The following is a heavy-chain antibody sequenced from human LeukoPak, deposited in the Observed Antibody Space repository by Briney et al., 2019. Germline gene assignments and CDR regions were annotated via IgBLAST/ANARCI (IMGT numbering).Heavy chain of an antibody. J-gene: IGHJ4*02. D-gene: IGHD2-8*01. CDR1: GYTFIDYT. CDR3: ARGGEEYCTNGVCYVPYYFDS. V-gene: IGHV1-3*01. CDR2: INADNGNT. Sequence: ASVKVSCKASGYTFIDYTMHWLRQAPGQRLEWMGWINADNGNTKYSQKFQGRLTITRDTSARTAYMELSSLRSEDTAVYYCARGGEEYCTNGVCYVPYYFDSWGQGTLVTVSS.